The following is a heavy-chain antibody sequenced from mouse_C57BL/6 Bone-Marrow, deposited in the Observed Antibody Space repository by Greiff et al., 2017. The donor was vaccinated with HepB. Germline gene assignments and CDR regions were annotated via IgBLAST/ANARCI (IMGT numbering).Heavy chain of an antibody. V-gene: IGHV5-9*01. CDR1: GFTFSSYT. D-gene: IGHD2-2*01. Sequence: EVHLVESGGGLVKPGGSLKLSCAASGFTFSSYTMSWVCQTPVKRLEWVATISGGGGNTYYQDSVKGRFPISSDNAKNTLYLQMGSLRSEDTALYYCAREGYEGYYFDYWGQGTTLTVSS. J-gene: IGHJ2*01. CDR2: ISGGGGNT. CDR3: AREGYEGYYFDY.